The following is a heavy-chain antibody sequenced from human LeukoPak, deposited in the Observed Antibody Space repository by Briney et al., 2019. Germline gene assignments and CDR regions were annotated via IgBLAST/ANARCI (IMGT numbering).Heavy chain of an antibody. D-gene: IGHD3-22*01. CDR3: AREVNYYESSGYYCDY. CDR2: INPNSGGT. Sequence: ASVKVSCKASGYTFTGYDMHWGRQAPGQGLEWMGWINPNSGGTNYAQKFQGRVTMTRDTSISTAYMELSRLRSEDTAVYYCAREVNYYESSGYYCDYWGQGTLVTVSS. CDR1: GYTFTGYD. J-gene: IGHJ4*02. V-gene: IGHV1-2*02.